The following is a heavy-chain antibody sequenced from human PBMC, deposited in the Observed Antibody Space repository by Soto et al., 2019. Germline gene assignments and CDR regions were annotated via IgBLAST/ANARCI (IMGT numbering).Heavy chain of an antibody. CDR2: IYSGGST. D-gene: IGHD3-16*01. J-gene: IGHJ4*02. Sequence: EVQLVESGGGLVQPGGSLRLSCAASGFTVSTKYMSWVRQAPGKGLEWVSVIYSGGSTFYADSVRGRFTISRDNSKNTGNLQMNSLRAEDTAVYYCARDPWAADYWGQGPLVTVSS. V-gene: IGHV3-66*01. CDR1: GFTVSTKY. CDR3: ARDPWAADY.